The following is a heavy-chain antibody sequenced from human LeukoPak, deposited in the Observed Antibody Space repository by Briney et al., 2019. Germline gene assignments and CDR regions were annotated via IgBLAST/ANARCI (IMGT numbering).Heavy chain of an antibody. D-gene: IGHD1-7*01. CDR1: GGTFSSYA. CDR2: IIPIFGTA. Sequence: ASVRVSCKASGGTFSSYAISWVRQAPGQGLEWMGGIIPIFGTANYAQKFQGRVTITADESTSTAYMELSSLRSEDTAVYYCARAIQLELRSDAFDIWGQGTMVTVSS. CDR3: ARAIQLELRSDAFDI. J-gene: IGHJ3*02. V-gene: IGHV1-69*13.